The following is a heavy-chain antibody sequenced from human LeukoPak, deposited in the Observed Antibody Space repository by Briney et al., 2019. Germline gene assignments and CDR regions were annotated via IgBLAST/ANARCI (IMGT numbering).Heavy chain of an antibody. CDR3: AREGGYSYGDAPLHFDY. Sequence: ASVKVSCKASGYTFTSYDINWVRQATGQGLEWMGWMNRNSGNTGYAQKFQGRVTMTRNTSISTAYMELSSLRSEDTAVYYCAREGGYSYGDAPLHFDYWGQGTLVTVSS. CDR1: GYTFTSYD. J-gene: IGHJ4*02. CDR2: MNRNSGNT. V-gene: IGHV1-8*01. D-gene: IGHD5-18*01.